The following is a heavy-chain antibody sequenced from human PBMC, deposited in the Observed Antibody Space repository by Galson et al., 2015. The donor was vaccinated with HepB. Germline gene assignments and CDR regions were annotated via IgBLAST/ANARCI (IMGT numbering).Heavy chain of an antibody. CDR3: ARDALEGVVPTTFQYCYAMDV. V-gene: IGHV3-30*02. Sequence: SLRLSCAASGFIFSSFGMHWVRQAPGKGLEWVAFIQLDGSNRYYADSVKGRFTISRDSSRNTLYLQMNSLRPGDTAVYYCARDALEGVVPTTFQYCYAMDVWGQGTTVTVSS. CDR2: IQLDGSNR. CDR1: GFIFSSFG. J-gene: IGHJ6*02. D-gene: IGHD2/OR15-2a*01.